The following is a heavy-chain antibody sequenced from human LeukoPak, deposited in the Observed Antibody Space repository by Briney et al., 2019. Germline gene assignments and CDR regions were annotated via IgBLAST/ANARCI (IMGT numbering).Heavy chain of an antibody. D-gene: IGHD5-24*01. CDR2: INHSGST. Sequence: SETLSLTCAVYGGSFSGYYWSWIRQPPGKGLEWIGEINHSGSTIYNPSLKSRVTISVDTSKNQSSLKLSSVTAADTAVYYCARDGVPRGMDVWGKGTTVTVSS. CDR1: GGSFSGYY. CDR3: ARDGVPRGMDV. V-gene: IGHV4-34*01. J-gene: IGHJ6*04.